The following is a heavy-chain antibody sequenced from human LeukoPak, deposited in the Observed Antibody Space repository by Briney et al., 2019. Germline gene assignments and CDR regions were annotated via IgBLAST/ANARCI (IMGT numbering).Heavy chain of an antibody. CDR1: GGTFSSYA. V-gene: IGHV1-69*13. CDR2: IIPIFGTA. CDR3: ARENSPGYSGYDWRY. J-gene: IGHJ4*02. Sequence: SVKVSCKASGGTFSSYAISWVRQAPGQGLEWMGGIIPIFGTANYAQKFQGRVTITADESTSTAYMELSSLRSEDTAVYYCARENSPGYSGYDWRYWGQGTLDTVSS. D-gene: IGHD5-12*01.